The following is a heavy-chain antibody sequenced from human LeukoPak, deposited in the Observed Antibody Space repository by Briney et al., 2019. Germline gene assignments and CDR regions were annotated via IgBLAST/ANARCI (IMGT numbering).Heavy chain of an antibody. CDR2: ISSSSSYI. CDR1: GFTFSSNS. D-gene: IGHD1-7*01. J-gene: IGHJ4*02. Sequence: GGSLRLSCAASGFTFSSNSMHWVRQAPGKGLEWVSSISSSSSYIYYADSVKGRFTISRDNAKNSLYLQMNSLRAEDTAVYYCASINWNWAERGYWGQGTLVTVSS. CDR3: ASINWNWAERGY. V-gene: IGHV3-21*01.